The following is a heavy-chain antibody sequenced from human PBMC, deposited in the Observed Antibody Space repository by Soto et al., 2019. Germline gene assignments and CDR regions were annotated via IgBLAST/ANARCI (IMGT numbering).Heavy chain of an antibody. CDR1: GFIFKENW. CDR2: IKPDGSAK. Sequence: EVQVVESGGRLVQPGGSLRLSCGGSGFIFKENWMTWARQAPGKGPEWVSSIKPDGSAKYYVDSVKGRFTISRDNAKNSLYLQMSILKIENPAVYFCSRAGAAMNVWGPGPTVIVSS. J-gene: IGHJ6*02. CDR3: SRAGAAMNV. V-gene: IGHV3-7*01. D-gene: IGHD3-10*01.